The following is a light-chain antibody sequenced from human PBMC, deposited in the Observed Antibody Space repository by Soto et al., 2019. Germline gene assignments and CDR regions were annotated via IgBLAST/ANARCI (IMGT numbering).Light chain of an antibody. V-gene: IGLV2-14*01. Sequence: QSALTQPASVSGSPRQSITISCTGTSSDVGDGDFVSWYQQRPGNAPKLMIYKVSNRPSGVSNRFSGSKSGNTAALTISGLQAEDEADYYCCSYTRSYTWVFCGGTKLTVL. J-gene: IGLJ3*02. CDR2: KVS. CDR1: SSDVGDGDF. CDR3: CSYTRSYTWV.